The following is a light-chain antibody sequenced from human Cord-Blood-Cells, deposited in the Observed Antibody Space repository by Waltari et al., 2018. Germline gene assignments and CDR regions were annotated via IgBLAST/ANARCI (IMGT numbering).Light chain of an antibody. CDR1: SLRSYY. Sequence: SSELTQDPAVSVALGQTVRITCQGDSLRSYYASRYQQKPGKAPVLVIYGKNNRPSGIPDRFSGSSSGNTASLTITGAQAEDEADYYCNSRDSSGNHLVFGGGTKLTVL. J-gene: IGLJ2*01. CDR3: NSRDSSGNHLV. CDR2: GKN. V-gene: IGLV3-19*01.